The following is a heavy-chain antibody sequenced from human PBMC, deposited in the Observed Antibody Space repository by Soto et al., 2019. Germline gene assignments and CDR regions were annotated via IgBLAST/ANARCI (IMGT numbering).Heavy chain of an antibody. CDR1: GFTFSDYY. J-gene: IGHJ6*02. CDR2: INTHANTI. Sequence: GGSLRLSCAASGFTFSDYYMGWIRQAPGKGLEWISYINTHANTIYYADSVRGRFTISRDNATNSLFLQMNSLRAEDTAVYYCAKKEALGYCSSTSCSMPEYYGTDVWGQGTTVTVSS. D-gene: IGHD2-2*01. CDR3: AKKEALGYCSSTSCSMPEYYGTDV. V-gene: IGHV3-11*01.